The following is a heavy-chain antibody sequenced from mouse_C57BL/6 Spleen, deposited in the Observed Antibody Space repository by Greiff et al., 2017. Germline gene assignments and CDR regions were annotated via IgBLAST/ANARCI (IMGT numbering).Heavy chain of an antibody. CDR2: IYPGDGDT. J-gene: IGHJ2*01. Sequence: VKLQESGPELVKPGASVKISCKASGYAFSSSWMNWVKQRPGKGLEWIGRIYPGDGDTNYNGKFKGKATLTADKSSSTAYMQLSSLTSEDSAVYFCARGFDRGYFDYWGQGTTLTVSS. CDR1: GYAFSSSW. CDR3: ARGFDRGYFDY. V-gene: IGHV1-82*01.